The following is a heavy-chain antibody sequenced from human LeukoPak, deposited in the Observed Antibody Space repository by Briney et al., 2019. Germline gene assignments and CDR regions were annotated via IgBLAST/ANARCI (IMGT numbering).Heavy chain of an antibody. V-gene: IGHV3-23*01. Sequence: GGSLRLSCAASGFTFSTYAMSWVRRTPGKGLEWVSAITGGGGTTYYADSVKGRFTISRDNSKNTLYLQMNSLRAEDTAVYYCARKGVYSSAAWFDPWGQGTLVTVSS. CDR1: GFTFSTYA. CDR2: ITGGGGTT. J-gene: IGHJ5*02. CDR3: ARKGVYSSAAWFDP. D-gene: IGHD6-25*01.